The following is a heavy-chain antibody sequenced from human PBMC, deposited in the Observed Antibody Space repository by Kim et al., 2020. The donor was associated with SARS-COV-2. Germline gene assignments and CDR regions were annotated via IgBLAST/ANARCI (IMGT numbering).Heavy chain of an antibody. CDR2: IYYSGST. CDR1: GGSISSYY. Sequence: SQTLSLTCTVSGGSISSYYWSWIRQPPGKGLEWIGYIYYSGSTNYNPSLKSRVTISVDTSKNQFSLKLSSVTAADTAVYYCARRLGHGGWFDPWGQGTLVTVSS. V-gene: IGHV4-59*08. J-gene: IGHJ5*02. CDR3: ARRLGHGGWFDP. D-gene: IGHD3-16*01.